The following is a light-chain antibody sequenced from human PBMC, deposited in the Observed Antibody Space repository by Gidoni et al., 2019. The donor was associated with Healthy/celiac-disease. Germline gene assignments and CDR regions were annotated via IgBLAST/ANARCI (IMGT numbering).Light chain of an antibody. CDR2: EDS. J-gene: IGLJ2*01. CDR1: ALPKKY. CDR3: YSTDSSGNLL. Sequence: SYELTQPPSVSVSPGQTARIPCPGDALPKKYAYGYQQKSGQAPVLVIYEDSKRPSGIPERFSGSSSGTMATLTISGAQVEDEADYYCYSTDSSGNLLFGGGTKLTVL. V-gene: IGLV3-10*01.